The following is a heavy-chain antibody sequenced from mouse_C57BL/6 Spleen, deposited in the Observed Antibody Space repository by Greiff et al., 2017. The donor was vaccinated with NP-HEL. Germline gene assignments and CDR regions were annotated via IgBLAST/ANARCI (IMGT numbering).Heavy chain of an antibody. Sequence: EVQLQESGPELVKPGASVKMSCKASGYTFTDYNMHWVKQSHGKSLEWIGYINPNNGGTSYNQKFKGKATLTVNKSSSTAYMELRSLTSGDSAVYYCARFLRDSFDYWGQGTTLTVSS. CDR1: GYTFTDYN. D-gene: IGHD1-1*01. CDR3: ARFLRDSFDY. J-gene: IGHJ2*01. CDR2: INPNNGGT. V-gene: IGHV1-22*01.